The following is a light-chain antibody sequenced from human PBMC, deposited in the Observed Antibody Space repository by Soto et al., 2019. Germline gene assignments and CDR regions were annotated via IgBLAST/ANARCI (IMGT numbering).Light chain of an antibody. CDR3: ISYTDRKNLV. Sequence: QSVLTQPASVSGSPGQSITISCSGTSSDIGSYNHVAWYQQFPGKGPKLMIYAVSDRPPGVSDRFSGSKSGITASLTISGLQTEDEADYYCISYTDRKNLVFGTGTKVTVL. J-gene: IGLJ1*01. CDR1: SSDIGSYNH. V-gene: IGLV2-14*03. CDR2: AVS.